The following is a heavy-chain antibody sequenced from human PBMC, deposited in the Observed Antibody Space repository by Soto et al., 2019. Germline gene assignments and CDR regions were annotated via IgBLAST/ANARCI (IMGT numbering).Heavy chain of an antibody. CDR1: GFSLSTSGFG. D-gene: IGHD6-13*01. Sequence: SGPTLVNPTQTLTLTCTFSGFSLSTSGFGLGWIRQRPGKALEWLALIYWNDDKRYSPSLKSRLTITKDTSKNQVVLTMTNMDHVDTATYYCAHRGYSSSWPNRFDPWGQGTLVTVSS. J-gene: IGHJ5*02. CDR3: AHRGYSSSWPNRFDP. CDR2: IYWNDDK. V-gene: IGHV2-5*01.